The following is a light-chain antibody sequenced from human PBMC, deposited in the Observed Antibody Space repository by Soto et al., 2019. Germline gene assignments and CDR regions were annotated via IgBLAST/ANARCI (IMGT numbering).Light chain of an antibody. CDR1: QDISSW. J-gene: IGKJ2*01. CDR2: AAS. CDR3: QQANSFPYT. Sequence: DIQMTQSPSSVSASVGDRVTLTCRASQDISSWLAWYQQKPGKAPNLLIYAASSLQSGVPPRFIGSGSVTDFTLAISSLQPEDFATYFCQQANSFPYTFGQGTKLEIK. V-gene: IGKV1D-12*01.